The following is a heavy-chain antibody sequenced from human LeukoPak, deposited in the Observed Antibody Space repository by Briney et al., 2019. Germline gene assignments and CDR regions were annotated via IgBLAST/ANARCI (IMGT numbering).Heavy chain of an antibody. CDR1: GFTFRSYA. CDR3: AREGFLDSCDI. V-gene: IGHV3-30-3*01. CDR2: ISYDASNE. D-gene: IGHD2/OR15-2a*01. Sequence: PGGSLRLSCAASGFTFRSYAMHWVRQAPGKGLVWVEAISYDASNEYYTDSVRGRFTISRDNSKNTMYLQLNSLRAEDTAVYYCAREGFLDSCDIWGQGTLVTVSS. J-gene: IGHJ3*02.